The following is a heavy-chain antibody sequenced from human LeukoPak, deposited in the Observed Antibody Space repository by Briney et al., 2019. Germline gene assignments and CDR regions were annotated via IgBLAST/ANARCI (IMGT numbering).Heavy chain of an antibody. CDR1: GYTFTSYG. CDR2: ISAYNGNV. D-gene: IGHD3-22*01. CDR3: ARETTPRYDSSGYRPPLFDY. V-gene: IGHV1-18*01. Sequence: GASVKVSCKSSGYTFTSYGISWVRLAPGQGLEWMGWISAYNGNVNYAQKLQGRVTMTTDPSTSTAYMELRSLRSDDTAVYYCARETTPRYDSSGYRPPLFDYWGQGTLVTVSS. J-gene: IGHJ4*02.